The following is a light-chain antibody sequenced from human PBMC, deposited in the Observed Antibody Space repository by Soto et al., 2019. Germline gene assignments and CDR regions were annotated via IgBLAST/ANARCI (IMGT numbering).Light chain of an antibody. J-gene: IGKJ3*01. CDR2: HAS. Sequence: DIQMTQSPSPLSASVGDRVPISCQASRDIGNYLNWYQQRPGKAPQLLIYHASTLEGGVTPRLSGSRAVTGYTFTISSLQPEYVVTYVCQQYDNLTFTFGRGTKVDLK. V-gene: IGKV1-33*01. CDR1: RDIGNY. CDR3: QQYDNLTFT.